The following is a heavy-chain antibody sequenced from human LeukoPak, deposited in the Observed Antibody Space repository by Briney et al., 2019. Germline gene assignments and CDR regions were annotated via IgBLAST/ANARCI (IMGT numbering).Heavy chain of an antibody. CDR3: AKCFGADWYFDL. CDR2: ITGSGDAT. V-gene: IGHV3-23*01. J-gene: IGHJ2*01. Sequence: PGGSLRLSCAVSGFTFSSYAMSWVRQAPGKGLEWVAAITGSGDATYYSDSVKGRFTISRDNSKNTLYLQIYSLRAEDTSVYYCAKCFGADWYFDLWGRGTLVTVSS. D-gene: IGHD3-16*01. CDR1: GFTFSSYA.